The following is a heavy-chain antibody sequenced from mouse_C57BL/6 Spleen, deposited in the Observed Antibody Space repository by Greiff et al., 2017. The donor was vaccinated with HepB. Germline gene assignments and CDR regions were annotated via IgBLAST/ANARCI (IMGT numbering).Heavy chain of an antibody. CDR3: ARRLYDPYYFDY. CDR1: GFTFSSYG. CDR2: ISSGGSYT. J-gene: IGHJ2*01. D-gene: IGHD1-2*01. V-gene: IGHV5-6*01. Sequence: EVQGVESGGDLVKPGGSLKLSCAASGFTFSSYGMSWVRQTPDKRLEWVATISSGGSYTYYPDSVKGRFTISRDNAKNTLYLQMSSLKSEDTAMYYCARRLYDPYYFDYWGQGTTLTVSS.